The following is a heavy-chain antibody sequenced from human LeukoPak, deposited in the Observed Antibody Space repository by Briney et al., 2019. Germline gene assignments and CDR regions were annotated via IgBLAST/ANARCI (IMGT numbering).Heavy chain of an antibody. CDR1: GFTFSSYT. Sequence: GGSLRLSCAASGFTFSSYTMSWVRQAPGKGLEWVSTINYSGGSTYYADSVKGRFTISRDNSKNTLYLQMNSLRAEDTAVYYCANSLTNWFDPWGQGTLVTVSS. CDR3: ANSLTNWFDP. D-gene: IGHD3-16*01. V-gene: IGHV3-23*01. CDR2: INYSGGST. J-gene: IGHJ5*02.